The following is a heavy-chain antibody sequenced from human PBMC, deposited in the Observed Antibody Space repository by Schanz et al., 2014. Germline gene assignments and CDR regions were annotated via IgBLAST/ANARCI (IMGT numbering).Heavy chain of an antibody. D-gene: IGHD5-12*01. Sequence: QIQLVQSGPEVKKPGATVKVSCKASGYTFTTYAMSWVRQAPGQGLEWVGWISVYTGNTKYGQKLQGRVTMTTDTSTSAAYMELRSLRSDDTSVYYWARPSGYSDYGAYFEVRGQGALVTVSS. V-gene: IGHV1-18*01. CDR2: ISVYTGNT. J-gene: IGHJ4*02. CDR1: GYTFTTYA. CDR3: ARPSGYSDYGAYFEV.